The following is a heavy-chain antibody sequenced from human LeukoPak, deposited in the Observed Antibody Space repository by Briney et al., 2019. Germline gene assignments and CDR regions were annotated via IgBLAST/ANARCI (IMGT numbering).Heavy chain of an antibody. Sequence: PSETLSLTCIVSGGSISSSSYYWGWIRQPPGKGLEWIGSIYYSGSTYYNPFLKSRVTISVDTSKNQFSLKLSSVTAADTAVYYCARERVAAADITWSQGTLVTVSS. CDR3: ARERVAAADIT. CDR1: GGSISSSSYY. V-gene: IGHV4-39*02. D-gene: IGHD2-15*01. J-gene: IGHJ5*02. CDR2: IYYSGST.